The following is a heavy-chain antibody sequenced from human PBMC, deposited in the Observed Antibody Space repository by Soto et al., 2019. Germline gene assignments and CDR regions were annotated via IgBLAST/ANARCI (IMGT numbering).Heavy chain of an antibody. J-gene: IGHJ4*02. CDR3: ARARAKLYNWNYVGEFDY. Sequence: SETLSLTCAVYGGSFSGYYWSWIRQPPGKGLEWIGEINHSGSTNYNPSLKSRVTISADTSKNQFSLKLSSVTAADTAVYYCARARAKLYNWNYVGEFDYWGQGTLVTVSS. CDR1: GGSFSGYY. V-gene: IGHV4-34*01. D-gene: IGHD1-7*01. CDR2: INHSGST.